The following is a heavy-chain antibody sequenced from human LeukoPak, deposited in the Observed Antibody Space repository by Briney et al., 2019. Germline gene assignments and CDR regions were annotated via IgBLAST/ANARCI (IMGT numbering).Heavy chain of an antibody. CDR2: ISGDGNTI. Sequence: GGSLRLSCAASGFIFSSYEMNWVRQAPGKGLEWVSFISGDGNTIYYADSVKGRFTISRDNAKHSVYLQMNSLRAEDTAVYYCARPPSFHYDTPGPDYWGQGTLVTVSS. CDR3: ARPPSFHYDTPGPDY. D-gene: IGHD3-22*01. CDR1: GFIFSSYE. V-gene: IGHV3-48*03. J-gene: IGHJ4*02.